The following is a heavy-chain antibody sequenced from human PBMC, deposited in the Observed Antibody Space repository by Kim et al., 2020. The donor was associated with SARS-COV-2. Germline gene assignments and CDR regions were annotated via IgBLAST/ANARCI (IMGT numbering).Heavy chain of an antibody. CDR2: ISGGGHTI. Sequence: GGSLRHSCAASGFTFSTYAMSWVRQAPGKGLEWVSGISGGGHTIQYADSVKGRFTISRDNSKNMLYLQMNSLITEDTAIYYCADTWYGRVFWGQGTLVTVSS. J-gene: IGHJ4*02. CDR3: ADTWYGRVF. D-gene: IGHD6-13*01. CDR1: GFTFSTYA. V-gene: IGHV3-23*01.